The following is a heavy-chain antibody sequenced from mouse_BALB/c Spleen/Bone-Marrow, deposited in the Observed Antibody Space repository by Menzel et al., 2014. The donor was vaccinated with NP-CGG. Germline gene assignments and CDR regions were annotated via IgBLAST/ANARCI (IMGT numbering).Heavy chain of an antibody. J-gene: IGHJ2*01. V-gene: IGHV1-53*01. CDR1: GYTFTSYY. Sequence: QVQLQQSGPDLVKPGASVKLSCKASGYTFTSYYMYRMKQRPGQGLEWIGKINPSNGGTDFNEKFKSKATLTVDRSSNTAYMQLSSLTSDDSSGYYCTRRLGRFYFDYWGQCTTLTVSS. CDR2: INPSNGGT. CDR3: TRRLGRFYFDY. D-gene: IGHD4-1*01.